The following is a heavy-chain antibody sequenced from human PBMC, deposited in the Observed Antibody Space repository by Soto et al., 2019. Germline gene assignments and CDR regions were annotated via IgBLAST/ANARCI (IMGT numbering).Heavy chain of an antibody. J-gene: IGHJ6*02. CDR1: GGTFSSYA. V-gene: IGHV1-69*06. D-gene: IGHD3-9*01. CDR3: ARGRRYYDILTGYYPTLYYHSHCAMHF. CDR2: IIPIFGTA. Sequence: SSVKLSCKASGGTFSSYAISWVRQAPGQGLEWMGGIIPIFGTANYAQKFQGRVTITADKSTSTAYMELSSLRSEDTAVYYCARGRRYYDILTGYYPTLYYHSHCAMHFWCPAPSVSVS.